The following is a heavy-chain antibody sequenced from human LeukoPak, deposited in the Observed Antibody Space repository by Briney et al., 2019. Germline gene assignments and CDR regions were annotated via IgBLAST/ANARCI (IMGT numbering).Heavy chain of an antibody. D-gene: IGHD6-25*01. CDR3: AKDLRSSGSGNWFDP. J-gene: IGHJ5*02. Sequence: PGRSLRLSCAASGFTFDDYAMHWVRQAPGKGLEWVSGISWNSGSIGYADSVKGRFTISRDNAKNSLYLQMNSLRAEDTALYYCAKDLRSSGSGNWFDPWGQGTLVTVSS. CDR1: GFTFDDYA. V-gene: IGHV3-9*01. CDR2: ISWNSGSI.